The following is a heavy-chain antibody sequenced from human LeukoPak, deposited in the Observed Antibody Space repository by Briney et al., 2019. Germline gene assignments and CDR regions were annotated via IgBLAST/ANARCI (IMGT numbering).Heavy chain of an antibody. V-gene: IGHV3-23*01. D-gene: IGHD3-9*01. Sequence: PGGSLRLSCAASGFTFSSYAMSWVRQAPGKGLEWVSTISGSGGSTYYADSVKGRFTISRDNSKNMLYLQMNSLRAEDTAVYYCAKVGDDILTGYLSPDYWGQGTLVTVSS. CDR1: GFTFSSYA. J-gene: IGHJ4*02. CDR3: AKVGDDILTGYLSPDY. CDR2: ISGSGGST.